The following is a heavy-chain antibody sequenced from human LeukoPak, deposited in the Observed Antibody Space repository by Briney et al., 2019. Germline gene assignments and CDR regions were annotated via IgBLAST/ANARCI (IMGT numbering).Heavy chain of an antibody. Sequence: GGSLRLSCAASGFTFSSYAMSWFRQAPGKGLEWVSAISGSGGSTYYADSVKGRFTISRDNSKNTLYLQMNSLTAEDTAVYSCAKAPNSGYGGPIYYWGQGTLVTVSS. J-gene: IGHJ4*02. V-gene: IGHV3-23*01. CDR1: GFTFSSYA. CDR3: AKAPNSGYGGPIYY. D-gene: IGHD5-12*01. CDR2: ISGSGGST.